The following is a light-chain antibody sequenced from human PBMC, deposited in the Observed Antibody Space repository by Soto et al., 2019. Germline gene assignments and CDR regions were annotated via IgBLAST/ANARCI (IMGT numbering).Light chain of an antibody. CDR3: CSCRSTSSLI. V-gene: IGLV2-14*01. CDR1: SSDIGAYNY. J-gene: IGLJ2*01. CDR2: EVS. Sequence: QSALTQPASVSGSPGQSITISCTGTSSDIGAYNYVSWYQQHPGKAPKLMIYEVSNRPSGVSNRFSGSKSGNTASLTISGLQAEDEADYYCCSCRSTSSLIFGGGTQLTVL.